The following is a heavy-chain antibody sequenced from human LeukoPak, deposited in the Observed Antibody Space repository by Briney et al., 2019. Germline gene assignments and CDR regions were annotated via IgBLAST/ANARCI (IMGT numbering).Heavy chain of an antibody. CDR1: GGSISSYY. V-gene: IGHV4-59*01. CDR2: IYYSGST. D-gene: IGHD3-10*01. J-gene: IGHJ5*02. CDR3: ARGGSLWFGELLTRFDP. Sequence: SETPSLTCTVSGGSISSYYGSWIRQPPGKGLEGIGYIYYSGSTNYNPSLKSRVIISVEKYKNQFSLKLRSVTAADTAVDYCARGGSLWFGELLTRFDPWGQGTLVTVSS.